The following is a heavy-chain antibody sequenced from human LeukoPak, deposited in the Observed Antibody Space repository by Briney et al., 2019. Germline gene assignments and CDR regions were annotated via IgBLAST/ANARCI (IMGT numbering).Heavy chain of an antibody. D-gene: IGHD6-6*01. CDR3: ARESGSSVYYYYGMDV. V-gene: IGHV3-23*01. CDR1: GFTFSTHA. J-gene: IGHJ6*02. CDR2: ISGSGGST. Sequence: GGSLRLSCAASGFTFSTHAMTWVRQAPGQGLERISSISGSGGSTYYADSVEGRFTISRDNSKNTLYLQMNSLRAEDTAVYYCARESGSSVYYYYGMDVWGQGTTVTVSS.